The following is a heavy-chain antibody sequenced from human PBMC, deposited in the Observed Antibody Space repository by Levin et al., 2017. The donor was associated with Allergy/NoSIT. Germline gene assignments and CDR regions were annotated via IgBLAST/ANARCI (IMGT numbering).Heavy chain of an antibody. CDR3: AKGDYGSGKAAGY. CDR2: ISYDGSNK. J-gene: IGHJ4*02. Sequence: PGGSLRLSCAASGFTFSSYGMHWVRQAPGKGLEWVAVISYDGSNKYYADSVKGRFTISRDNSKNTLYLQMNSLRAEDTAVYYCAKGDYGSGKAAGYWGQGTLVTVSS. V-gene: IGHV3-30*18. CDR1: GFTFSSYG. D-gene: IGHD3-10*01.